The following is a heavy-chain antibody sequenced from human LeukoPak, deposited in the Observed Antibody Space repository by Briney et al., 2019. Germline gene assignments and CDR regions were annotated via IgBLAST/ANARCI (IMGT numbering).Heavy chain of an antibody. V-gene: IGHV1-18*01. D-gene: IGHD2-8*01. Sequence: ASVKVSCKASGYTFTSYGISWVRQAPGQGLEWMGWISTYNGHTNYARKVQGRVTMTTDTSTSTAYMELRSLRSDDTAVYYCARDFGYCTNGVCYAFDYWGQGTLVTVSS. CDR3: ARDFGYCTNGVCYAFDY. J-gene: IGHJ4*02. CDR2: ISTYNGHT. CDR1: GYTFTSYG.